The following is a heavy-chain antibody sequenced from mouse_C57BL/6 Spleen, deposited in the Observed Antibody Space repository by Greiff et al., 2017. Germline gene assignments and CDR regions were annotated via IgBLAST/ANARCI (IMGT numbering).Heavy chain of an antibody. CDR1: GFSLTSYG. CDR2: IWRGGST. J-gene: IGHJ4*01. CDR3: AKRLRDYDDYYAMDD. Sequence: VQLQQSGPGLVQPSQSLSITCTVSGFSLTSYGVPWVRQSPGKGLEWLGVIWRGGSTDYNAAFMSRLSITKDNSKSQVFFKMNSLQADDTAIYYCAKRLRDYDDYYAMDDWGQGTSVTVSS. V-gene: IGHV2-5*01. D-gene: IGHD2-4*01.